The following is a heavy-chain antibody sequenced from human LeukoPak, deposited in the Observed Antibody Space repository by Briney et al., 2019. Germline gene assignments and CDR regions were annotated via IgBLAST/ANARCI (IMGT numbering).Heavy chain of an antibody. J-gene: IGHJ4*02. CDR3: AREWSGFGELPDN. CDR2: INSDGSST. D-gene: IGHD3-10*01. V-gene: IGHV3-74*01. Sequence: GGSLRLSCAASGFTFSGHWMHWVRQAPGKGLVWVSRINSDGSSTTYADLVKGRFTTSRDNAKNTLYLQMHSLRADDTAVYYCAREWSGFGELPDNWGQGTLVTVS. CDR1: GFTFSGHW.